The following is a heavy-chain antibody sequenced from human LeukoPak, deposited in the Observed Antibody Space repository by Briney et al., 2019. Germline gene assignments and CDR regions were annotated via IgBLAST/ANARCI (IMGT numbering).Heavy chain of an antibody. CDR2: NIPIFGTA. Sequence: GASVKVSCKASGGTFSSYAISWVRQAPGQGLEWMGGNIPIFGTANYAQKFQGRVTITTDESTSTAYMELSSLRSEDTAVYYCARNPDYYDSSGYHTPAFDPWGQGTLVTVSS. V-gene: IGHV1-69*05. CDR1: GGTFSSYA. CDR3: ARNPDYYDSSGYHTPAFDP. D-gene: IGHD3-22*01. J-gene: IGHJ5*02.